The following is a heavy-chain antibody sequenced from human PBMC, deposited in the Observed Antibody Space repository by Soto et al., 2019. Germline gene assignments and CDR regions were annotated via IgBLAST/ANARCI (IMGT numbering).Heavy chain of an antibody. D-gene: IGHD4-17*01. V-gene: IGHV3-66*04. CDR2: IYSGGST. CDR1: GFTVSSNY. Sequence: PGGSLRLSCAASGFTVSSNYMNWVRQAPGKGLEWVSVIYSGGSTYYADSVKGRFTISRDNSKNTLYLQMNSLRAEDAAVYYCARQYGDYYYYYYMDVWGKGTTVTVSS. CDR3: ARQYGDYYYYYYMDV. J-gene: IGHJ6*03.